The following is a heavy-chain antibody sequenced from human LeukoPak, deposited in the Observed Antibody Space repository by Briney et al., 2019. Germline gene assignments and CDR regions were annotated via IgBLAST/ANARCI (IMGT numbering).Heavy chain of an antibody. CDR1: GGSISSGDYY. D-gene: IGHD5-24*01. CDR3: ARHEKRWLQSNSDY. CDR2: IYYSGST. Sequence: SETLSLTCTVSGGSISSGDYYWSWTRQPPGKGLEWIGYIYYSGSTYYNPSLKSRVTISVDTSKNQFSLKLSSVTAADTAMYYCARHEKRWLQSNSDYWGQGTLVTASS. V-gene: IGHV4-30-4*02. J-gene: IGHJ4*02.